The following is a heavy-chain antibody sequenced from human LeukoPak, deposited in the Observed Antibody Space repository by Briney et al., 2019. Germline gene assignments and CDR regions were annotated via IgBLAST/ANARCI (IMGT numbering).Heavy chain of an antibody. J-gene: IGHJ4*02. CDR1: GYTFTSYY. CDR3: ARGRGAEYYYDSSGIPLDY. CDR2: VNPSGGST. D-gene: IGHD3-22*01. V-gene: IGHV1-46*01. Sequence: GASVKVSCKASGYTFTSYYMHWVRQAPGQGLEWMGIVNPSGGSTSYAQKFQGRVTMTRDMSTSTVYMELSSLRSEDTAVYYCARGRGAEYYYDSSGIPLDYWGQGTLVTVSS.